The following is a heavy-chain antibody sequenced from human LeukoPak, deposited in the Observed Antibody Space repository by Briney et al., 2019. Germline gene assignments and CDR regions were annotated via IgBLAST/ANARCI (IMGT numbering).Heavy chain of an antibody. J-gene: IGHJ2*01. V-gene: IGHV4-39*01. Sequence: KPSETLSLTCTVSGGSISSSSYYWGWIRQPPGKGLEWIGSIYYSGSTYYNPSLKSRVTISVDTSKNQFSLKLSSVTAADTAVYYCARRGSDARYFDLWGRGTLVTVSS. D-gene: IGHD3-10*01. CDR3: ARRGSDARYFDL. CDR1: GGSISSSSYY. CDR2: IYYSGST.